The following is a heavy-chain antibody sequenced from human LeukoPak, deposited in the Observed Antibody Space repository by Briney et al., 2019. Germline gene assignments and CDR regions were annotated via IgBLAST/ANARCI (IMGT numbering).Heavy chain of an antibody. D-gene: IGHD3-16*02. CDR3: ASERLRSGELSDY. CDR1: GLTVSNNY. V-gene: IGHV3-53*01. Sequence: GGSLRLSCAASGLTVSNNYMSWVRQAPGKGLEWVSVIYSGGSTYYADSVKGRFTVSRDNSKNTLYLQMNSLRAEDTAVYYCASERLRSGELSDYWGQGTLVTVTS. J-gene: IGHJ4*02. CDR2: IYSGGST.